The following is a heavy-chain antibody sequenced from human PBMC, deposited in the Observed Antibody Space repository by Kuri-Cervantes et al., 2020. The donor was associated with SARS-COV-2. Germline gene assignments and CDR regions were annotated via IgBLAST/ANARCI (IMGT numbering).Heavy chain of an antibody. V-gene: IGHV7-4-1*02. J-gene: IGHJ5*02. CDR1: GYTFTGYA. CDR3: ARGRAGPAAKVGFDP. CDR2: IDTHTGNP. Sequence: ASVKVSCKASGYTFTGYAINWVRQAPGQGLEWMGWIDTHTGNPTYAQGFTGRFVFSLDTSVSTAYLQISSLKAEDTAVYYCARGRAGPAAKVGFDPWGQGTLVTVSS. D-gene: IGHD2-2*01.